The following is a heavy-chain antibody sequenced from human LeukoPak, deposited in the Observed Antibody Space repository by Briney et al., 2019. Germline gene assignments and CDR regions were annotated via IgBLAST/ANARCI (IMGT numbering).Heavy chain of an antibody. CDR1: GGSISSSSYY. Sequence: SETLSLTCTVSGGSISSSSYYWGWIRQPPGKGLEWIGSIYYSGSTYYNPSLKSRVTISVDTSKNQFSLKLSSVTAADTAVYYCARQVYYYYMDVWGKGTTVTISS. CDR3: ARQVYYYYMDV. J-gene: IGHJ6*03. CDR2: IYYSGST. V-gene: IGHV4-39*01.